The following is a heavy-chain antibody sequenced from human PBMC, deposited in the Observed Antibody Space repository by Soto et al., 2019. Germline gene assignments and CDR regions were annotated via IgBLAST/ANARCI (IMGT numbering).Heavy chain of an antibody. J-gene: IGHJ4*02. CDR3: ARDRYGGFDF. V-gene: IGHV4-39*07. Sequence: QLQLQQSGPGLVKPSETLALTCSVSGGSINSRSYFWAWIRQPPGKGLEWIVSINHKEKTYYSQSLKSRLNVSIDTSMNQFSLKLNSMTAADTAIYYCARDRYGGFDFWGLGTLVIVSS. D-gene: IGHD3-9*01. CDR2: INHKEKT. CDR1: GGSINSRSYF.